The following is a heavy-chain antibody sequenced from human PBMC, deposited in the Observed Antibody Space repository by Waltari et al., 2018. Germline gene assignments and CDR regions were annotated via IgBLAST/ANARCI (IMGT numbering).Heavy chain of an antibody. D-gene: IGHD5-18*01. CDR3: ARLIRYSYAM. J-gene: IGHJ4*02. Sequence: QLQLQASGPGLVKPSETLYLTCTVSGGSISSSSYYWGWIRQPPGKGLEWIWIIYYSGSTYYNPSLKSRVTISVDTSKNQFSLKLSSVTAADTAVYYCARLIRYSYAMWGQGTLVTVSS. V-gene: IGHV4-39*01. CDR1: GGSISSSSYY. CDR2: IYYSGST.